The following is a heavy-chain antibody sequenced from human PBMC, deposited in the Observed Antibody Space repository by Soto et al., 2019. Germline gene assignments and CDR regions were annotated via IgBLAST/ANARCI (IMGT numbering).Heavy chain of an antibody. CDR3: ARDVYSNDFTGRWLDL. J-gene: IGHJ5*02. Sequence: SETLSLTCTISGGSISTYYWSWIRQTPGKGLEWIGYIYTNGGSSYNPSLKRRVTISLDKSKNQFSLTLTSVTAADTAVYYCARDVYSNDFTGRWLDLWGQGTLVTVPQ. CDR1: GGSISTYY. CDR2: IYTNGGS. V-gene: IGHV4-4*08. D-gene: IGHD4-4*01.